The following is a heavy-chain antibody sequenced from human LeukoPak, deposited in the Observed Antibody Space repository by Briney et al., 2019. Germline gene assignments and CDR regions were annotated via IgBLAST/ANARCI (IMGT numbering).Heavy chain of an antibody. Sequence: GGSLRLSCAASGFTLSSYWMSRVHQAPGKGLEWVANIKQDGSEKYYVDSVKGRFIISRDNAKNSLYLQMNSLRAEDTAVYYCAKGAFRDQVQGYYYMDVWGKGTTVTVSS. CDR3: AKGAFRDQVQGYYYMDV. CDR2: IKQDGSEK. D-gene: IGHD3-10*01. V-gene: IGHV3-7*01. J-gene: IGHJ6*03. CDR1: GFTLSSYW.